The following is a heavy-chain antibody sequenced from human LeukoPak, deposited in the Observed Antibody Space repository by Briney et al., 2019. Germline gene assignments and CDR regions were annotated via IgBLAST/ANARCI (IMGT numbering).Heavy chain of an antibody. J-gene: IGHJ4*02. D-gene: IGHD4-11*01. CDR1: GGTFSSYA. V-gene: IGHV1-69*05. Sequence: SVKVSCKASGGTFSSYAISWVRQAPGQGLEWMGGIIPIFGTANYAQKFQGRVTITTDESTSTAYMELSSLRSEDTAVYYCARDRATVTALGIDWGQGTLVTVSS. CDR3: ARDRATVTALGID. CDR2: IIPIFGTA.